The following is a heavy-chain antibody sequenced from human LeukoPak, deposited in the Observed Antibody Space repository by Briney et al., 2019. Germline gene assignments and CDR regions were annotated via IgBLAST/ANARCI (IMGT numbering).Heavy chain of an antibody. CDR1: GFTFSSYG. CDR3: AKNGGDYYYFDY. V-gene: IGHV3-30*18. Sequence: GGSLRLSCAASGFTFSSYGMHWVRQAPGKGLEWVAVISYDGSNKYYADSVKGRLTISRDNSKNTLYLQMNSLRAEDTAVYYCAKNGGDYYYFDYWGQGTLVTVSS. CDR2: ISYDGSNK. D-gene: IGHD3-16*01. J-gene: IGHJ4*02.